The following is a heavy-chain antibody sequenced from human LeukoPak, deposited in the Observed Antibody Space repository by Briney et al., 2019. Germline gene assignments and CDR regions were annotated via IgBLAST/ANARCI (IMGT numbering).Heavy chain of an antibody. D-gene: IGHD6-19*01. Sequence: PGGSLRLSCAASGFTFSIYAMHWVRQAPGKGLEWMAVISYDGSNKYYADSVKGRFTISRDNSKNTLYVQMNSLRPEDTAVYYCARPSGWYAVYYFDYWGQGTLVTVSS. CDR3: ARPSGWYAVYYFDY. V-gene: IGHV3-30-3*01. J-gene: IGHJ4*02. CDR1: GFTFSIYA. CDR2: ISYDGSNK.